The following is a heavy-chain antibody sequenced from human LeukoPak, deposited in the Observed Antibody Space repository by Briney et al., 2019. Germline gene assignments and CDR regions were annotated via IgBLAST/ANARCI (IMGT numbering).Heavy chain of an antibody. Sequence: GASVKVSCKASGYTFTSYYMHWVRQAPGQGLEWLGIINPSGGSTSYAQKFQGRVTMTRDTSTSTVYMELSSLRSEDTAVYYCARDPLGATRYYYYYGLDVWGQGTTVTVSS. D-gene: IGHD1-26*01. CDR1: GYTFTSYY. CDR3: ARDPLGATRYYYYYGLDV. CDR2: INPSGGST. J-gene: IGHJ6*02. V-gene: IGHV1-46*01.